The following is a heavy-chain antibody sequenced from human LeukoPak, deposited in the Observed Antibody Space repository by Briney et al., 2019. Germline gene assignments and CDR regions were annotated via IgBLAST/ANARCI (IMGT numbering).Heavy chain of an antibody. D-gene: IGHD3-9*01. CDR1: GGSISSGGYY. Sequence: PSETLSLTCTVSGGSISSGGYYWSWIRQHPGKGLEWIGYIYHSGSTYYNPSLKSRVTISVDRSKNQFSLKLSSVTAADTAVYYCARGGGMYFDWLLSKDNWFDPWGQGTLVTVSS. CDR2: IYHSGST. V-gene: IGHV4-30-2*01. J-gene: IGHJ5*02. CDR3: ARGGGMYFDWLLSKDNWFDP.